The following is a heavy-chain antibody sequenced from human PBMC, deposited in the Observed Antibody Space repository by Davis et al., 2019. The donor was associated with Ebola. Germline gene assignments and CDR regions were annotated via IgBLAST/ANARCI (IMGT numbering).Heavy chain of an antibody. D-gene: IGHD1-26*01. Sequence: GESLKISCKGSGYSFTSYWISWVRQMPGKGLEWMGRIDPSDSYTNYSPSFQGQVTFSVDKSATTAYLHWSSLKASDTAMYYCATYSGAYFDYWGQRTLVTVSA. CDR3: ATYSGAYFDY. CDR2: IDPSDSYT. CDR1: GYSFTSYW. J-gene: IGHJ4*02. V-gene: IGHV5-10-1*04.